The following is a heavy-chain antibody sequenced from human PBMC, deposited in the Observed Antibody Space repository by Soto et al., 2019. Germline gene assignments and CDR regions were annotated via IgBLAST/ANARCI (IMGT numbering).Heavy chain of an antibody. CDR2: IYYSGST. Sequence: SETLSLTCTVSVCSISIFCDYWSWIRHHPGKGLEWIVYIYYSGSTYYNPSLKSRVTISVDTSKTQFSLNLSSVTVADTAVYFCARKQAGYFSRIDYWGQGTLVTVSS. D-gene: IGHD2-15*01. J-gene: IGHJ4*02. CDR1: VCSISIFCDY. CDR3: ARKQAGYFSRIDY. V-gene: IGHV4-31*03.